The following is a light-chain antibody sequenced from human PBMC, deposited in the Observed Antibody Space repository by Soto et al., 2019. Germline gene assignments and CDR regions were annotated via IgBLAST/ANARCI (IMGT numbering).Light chain of an antibody. J-gene: IGLJ2*01. CDR1: PSDVGGFDY. V-gene: IGLV2-14*03. Sequence: QSALTQPASVSGSPGQSITISCTGSPSDVGGFDYVSWYQQHPGKAPKLIIYDVSNRPSGVSLRFSGSKSGNTASLTISGLQPEDEADYYCSSYSDTTTLVVFGGGTKLTVL. CDR3: SSYSDTTTLVV. CDR2: DVS.